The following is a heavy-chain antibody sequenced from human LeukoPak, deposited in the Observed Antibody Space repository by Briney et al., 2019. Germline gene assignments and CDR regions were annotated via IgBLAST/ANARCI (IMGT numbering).Heavy chain of an antibody. CDR2: IYYSGST. Sequence: SETLSLTCTVSGGSISSSSYYWGWIRQPPGKGLEWIGSIYYSGSTNYNPSLKSRVTMSVDTSKNQFSLKLSSVTAADTAVYYCARVVAGRCDYWGQGTLVTVSS. CDR1: GGSISSSSYY. J-gene: IGHJ4*02. CDR3: ARVVAGRCDY. V-gene: IGHV4-39*07. D-gene: IGHD6-19*01.